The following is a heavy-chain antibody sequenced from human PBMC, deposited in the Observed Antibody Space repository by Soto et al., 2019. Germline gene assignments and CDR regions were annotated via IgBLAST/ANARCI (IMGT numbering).Heavy chain of an antibody. CDR1: GFTFSSYA. J-gene: IGHJ4*02. V-gene: IGHV3-23*01. Sequence: PGGSLRLSCAASGFTFSSYAMSWVRQAPGKGLEWVSAIISGSGGRTYYADSAKGRFTISRDNSKNTLYLQMNSLRAEDTAVYYCAKLMIYHDSSGYNWGQGTLVTVSS. CDR3: AKLMIYHDSSGYN. D-gene: IGHD3-22*01. CDR2: ISGSGGRT.